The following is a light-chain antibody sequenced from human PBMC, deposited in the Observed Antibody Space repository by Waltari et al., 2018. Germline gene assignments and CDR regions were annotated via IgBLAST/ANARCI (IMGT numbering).Light chain of an antibody. CDR3: QSADSSGTYKV. J-gene: IGLJ3*02. V-gene: IGLV3-25*03. Sequence: SYELPQPPSVSVSPGQTARITCAGDALPKQYAYWYQQKPGQAPVLVIYKDSERPSGIRERFSGSRSGTTVTLTISGVQAEDEADYYCQSADSSGTYKVFGGGTKLTVL. CDR2: KDS. CDR1: ALPKQY.